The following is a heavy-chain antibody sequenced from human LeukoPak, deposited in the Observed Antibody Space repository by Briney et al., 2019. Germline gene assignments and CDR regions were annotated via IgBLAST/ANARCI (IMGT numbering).Heavy chain of an antibody. CDR2: IRYDGSDK. D-gene: IGHD2-15*01. CDR3: AKDLRRCSGGSCYRSCYFDY. J-gene: IGHJ4*02. Sequence: GGSLRLSCAASGFTFSNYGIHWVRQAPGRGLKWVAFIRYDGSDKYYADSVKGRFTISRDNSKNTLYLQMNSLRAEDTSVYYCAKDLRRCSGGSCYRSCYFDYWGQGTLVTVSS. CDR1: GFTFSNYG. V-gene: IGHV3-30*02.